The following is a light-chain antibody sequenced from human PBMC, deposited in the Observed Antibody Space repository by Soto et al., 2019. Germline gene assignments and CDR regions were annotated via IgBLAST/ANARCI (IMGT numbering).Light chain of an antibody. Sequence: DIQMTQSPSSLSASVGDRVTITCRASQSISTYLNWYQQKPGKAPKLLIYGASSLQSGVPSGFSGTGSGTDFTLTISSLQPEDFATYYCQQCYSTSWTFGQGTKVELK. V-gene: IGKV1-39*01. CDR3: QQCYSTSWT. CDR2: GAS. CDR1: QSISTY. J-gene: IGKJ1*01.